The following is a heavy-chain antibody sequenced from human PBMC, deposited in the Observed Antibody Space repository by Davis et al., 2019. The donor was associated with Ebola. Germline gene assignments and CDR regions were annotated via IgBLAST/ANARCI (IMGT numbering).Heavy chain of an antibody. V-gene: IGHV3-23*01. CDR2: ISGSGGST. CDR3: ARDHHGMVQGVIIWYYYYGMDV. J-gene: IGHJ6*02. CDR1: GFTFSSYW. Sequence: GESLKISCAASGFTFSSYWMSWVRQAPGKGLEWVSAISGSGGSTYYADSVKGRFTISRDNSKNTLYLQMNSLRAEDTAVYYCARDHHGMVQGVIIWYYYYGMDVWGQGTTVTVSS. D-gene: IGHD3-10*01.